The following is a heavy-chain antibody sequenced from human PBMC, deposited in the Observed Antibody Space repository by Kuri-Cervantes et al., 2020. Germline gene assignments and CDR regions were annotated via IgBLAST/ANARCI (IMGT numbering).Heavy chain of an antibody. CDR3: ARQPTRVGATSFDY. Sequence: GESLKISCAASGFTFSSYAMHWVRQAPGKGLEWVAVISYDGSNKYYADSVKGRFTISRDNSKNTLYLQMNSLRAEDTAVYYCARQPTRVGATSFDYWGQGTLVTVSS. J-gene: IGHJ4*02. D-gene: IGHD1-26*01. CDR1: GFTFSSYA. V-gene: IGHV3-30-3*01. CDR2: ISYDGSNK.